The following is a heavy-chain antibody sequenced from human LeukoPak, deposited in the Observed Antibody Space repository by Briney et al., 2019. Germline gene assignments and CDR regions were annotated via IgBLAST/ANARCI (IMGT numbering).Heavy chain of an antibody. CDR3: ARDRGPPYYYYYYGMDV. CDR2: IYYSGST. Sequence: SETLSLTCTVSGGSISSYYWSWIRQPPGKGLEWIGYIYYSGSTNYNPSLKSRVTISVDTSKNQFSLELSSVTAADTAVYYCARDRGPPYYYYYYGMDVWGQGTTVTVSS. D-gene: IGHD3-10*01. J-gene: IGHJ6*02. CDR1: GGSISSYY. V-gene: IGHV4-59*01.